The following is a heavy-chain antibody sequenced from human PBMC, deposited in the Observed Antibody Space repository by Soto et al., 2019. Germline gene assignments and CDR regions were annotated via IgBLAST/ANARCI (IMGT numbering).Heavy chain of an antibody. V-gene: IGHV3-23*01. CDR2: ISGSGGST. Sequence: GSLRLSCAASGFTFSSYAMSWVRQAPGKGLEWVSAISGSGGSTYYADSVKGRFTISRDNSKNTLYLQMNSLRAEDTAVYYCATCLWYSSGWYVGAYYYYYGMDVWGQGTTVTVSS. D-gene: IGHD6-19*01. CDR1: GFTFSSYA. J-gene: IGHJ6*02. CDR3: ATCLWYSSGWYVGAYYYYYGMDV.